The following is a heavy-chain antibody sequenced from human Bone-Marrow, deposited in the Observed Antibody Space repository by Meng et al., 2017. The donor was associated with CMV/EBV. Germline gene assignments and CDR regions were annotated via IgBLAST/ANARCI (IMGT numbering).Heavy chain of an antibody. D-gene: IGHD4-17*01. V-gene: IGHV1-8*03. CDR1: GYTFTSYD. CDR2: MNPNSDNT. J-gene: IGHJ4*02. Sequence: ASVKVSCKASGYTFTSYDINWVRQATGQGLEWMGWMNPNSDNTAYAQKFQGRVTITRNTSLRTAYMELSSLRSEDTAVYYCARGRAGDYGDLGAGLDSWGQGTLVTFSS. CDR3: ARGRAGDYGDLGAGLDS.